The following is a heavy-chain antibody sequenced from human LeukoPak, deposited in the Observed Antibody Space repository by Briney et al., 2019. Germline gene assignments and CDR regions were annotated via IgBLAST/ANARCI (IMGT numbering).Heavy chain of an antibody. D-gene: IGHD1-26*01. CDR2: IIPILGIA. CDR3: ARPREAPHDDFFDY. Sequence: SVKVSCKASGGTFSSYAISWVRQAPGQGLEWMGRIIPILGIANYAQKFQGRVTITADKSTSTAYMELSSLRSEDTAVYYCARPREAPHDDFFDYWGQGTLDTVSS. J-gene: IGHJ4*02. V-gene: IGHV1-69*04. CDR1: GGTFSSYA.